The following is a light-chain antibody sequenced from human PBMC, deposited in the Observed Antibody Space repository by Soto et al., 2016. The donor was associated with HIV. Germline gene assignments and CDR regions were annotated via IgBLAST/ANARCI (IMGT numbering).Light chain of an antibody. Sequence: SYELTQPPSVSVSPGQTASITCFGDKLGEKYICWYQQRPGQSPVLVIHQDNKWPSGIPERFSGSKSDYTATLTISGTQAVDEADYYCQAWDSTAVVFGGGTKLTIL. V-gene: IGLV3-1*01. CDR2: QDN. CDR3: QAWDSTAVV. J-gene: IGLJ3*02. CDR1: KLGEKY.